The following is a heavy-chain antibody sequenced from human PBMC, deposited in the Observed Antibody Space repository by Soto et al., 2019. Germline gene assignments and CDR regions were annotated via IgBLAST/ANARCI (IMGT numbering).Heavy chain of an antibody. Sequence: GGSLRVSCAAAGFTFSNYAMRRVRQAPGKGLAWISSISGSGSTYYADSVKGRFTISRDNSKNTLYLQMNSLRAEDTAVYYCAKDSSRIVVVPAATRNYYYYYMDVWGKGTTVTVSS. D-gene: IGHD2-2*01. CDR1: GFTFSNYA. V-gene: IGHV3-23*01. CDR2: ISGSGST. J-gene: IGHJ6*03. CDR3: AKDSSRIVVVPAATRNYYYYYMDV.